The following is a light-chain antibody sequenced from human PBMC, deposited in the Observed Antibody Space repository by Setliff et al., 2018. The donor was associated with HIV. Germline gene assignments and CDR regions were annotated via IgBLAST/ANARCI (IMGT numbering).Light chain of an antibody. CDR2: AAS. CDR1: QSISSY. V-gene: IGKV1-39*01. Sequence: DIQMTQSPSSLSASVGDRVTITCRASQSISSYLNWYQQKQGKAPKLLIYAASSLQSGVPSRFSGSGSGTDFTLTISSLQPEDFATYYCQQSYSTLGLTFGGGTKVDIK. CDR3: QQSYSTLGLT. J-gene: IGKJ4*01.